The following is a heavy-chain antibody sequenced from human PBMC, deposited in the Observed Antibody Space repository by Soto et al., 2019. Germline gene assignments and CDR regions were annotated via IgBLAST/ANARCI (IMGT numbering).Heavy chain of an antibody. Sequence: GGSLRLSCTASGFKFSDYAMHWVRQAPGKGLEWVAVVSHDGRNTHYADSVKGRFTISRDSSKNTVSLEMTSLRAEDTAVYYCAKGGRQWLVTSDFNYWGQGALVTVSS. CDR2: VSHDGRNT. CDR1: GFKFSDYA. V-gene: IGHV3-30*18. D-gene: IGHD6-19*01. CDR3: AKGGRQWLVTSDFNY. J-gene: IGHJ4*02.